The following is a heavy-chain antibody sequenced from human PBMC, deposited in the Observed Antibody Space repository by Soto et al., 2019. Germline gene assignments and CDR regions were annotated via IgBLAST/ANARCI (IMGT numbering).Heavy chain of an antibody. Sequence: QVQLVQSGAEVKKPGSSVKVSCKASGGTFSSYTISWVRQAPGQGLEWMGRIIPILGIANYAQKFQGRVTITADKSTSTAYMELSSLRSEDTAVYYCARETNAYCSGGSCCSGDSWGQGTLVTVSS. CDR1: GGTFSSYT. CDR2: IIPILGIA. V-gene: IGHV1-69*08. D-gene: IGHD2-15*01. CDR3: ARETNAYCSGGSCCSGDS. J-gene: IGHJ4*02.